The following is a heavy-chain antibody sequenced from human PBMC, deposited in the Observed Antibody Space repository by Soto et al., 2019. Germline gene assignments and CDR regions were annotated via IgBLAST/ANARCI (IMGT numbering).Heavy chain of an antibody. CDR2: IYYSGST. D-gene: IGHD3-22*01. V-gene: IGHV4-30-4*01. Sequence: SETLSLTCNVSGGSIASGSDFWSWIRQPPGKGLEWIGYIYYSGSTYYNPSLKSRVTISVDTSKNQFSLKLSSVTAADTAVYYCARGTNYYDSSGYEAVYFDYWGQGALVTVSS. CDR3: ARGTNYYDSSGYEAVYFDY. J-gene: IGHJ4*02. CDR1: GGSIASGSDF.